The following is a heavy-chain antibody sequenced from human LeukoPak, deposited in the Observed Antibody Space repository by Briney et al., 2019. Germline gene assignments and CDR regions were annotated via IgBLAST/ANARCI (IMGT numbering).Heavy chain of an antibody. Sequence: PGGSLRLSCAASGFTFDDYAMHWVRQAPGKGLEWVSSISWNSGSIGYADSVKGRFTISRDNAKNSLYPQMNSLRAEDTALYYCAKDEAYDFWSGPQSYWGQGTLVTVSS. D-gene: IGHD3-3*01. V-gene: IGHV3-9*01. CDR2: ISWNSGSI. CDR1: GFTFDDYA. J-gene: IGHJ4*02. CDR3: AKDEAYDFWSGPQSY.